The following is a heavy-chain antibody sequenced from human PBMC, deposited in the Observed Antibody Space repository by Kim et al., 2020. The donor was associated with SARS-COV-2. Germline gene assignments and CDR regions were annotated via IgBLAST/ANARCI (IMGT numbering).Heavy chain of an antibody. CDR1: GGSISSSSYY. Sequence: SETLSLTCTVSGGSISSSSYYWGWIRQPPGKGLEWIGSIYYSGSTYYNPSLKSRVTISVDTSKNQFSLKLSSVTAADTAVYYCARQEYYVDIVATHFDYWGQGALVTVSS. CDR2: IYYSGST. V-gene: IGHV4-39*01. D-gene: IGHD5-12*01. CDR3: ARQEYYVDIVATHFDY. J-gene: IGHJ4*02.